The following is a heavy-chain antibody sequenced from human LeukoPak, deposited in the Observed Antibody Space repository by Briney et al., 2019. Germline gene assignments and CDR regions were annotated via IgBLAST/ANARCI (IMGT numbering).Heavy chain of an antibody. CDR3: AREVITMIVVVITRVLDY. CDR2: TYYRSKWYN. CDR1: GDSVSSNSAA. Sequence: SQTLSLTCAISGDSVSSNSAAWNWIRQSPSRGLEWLGRTYYRSKWYNDYAVSVKSRITINPDTSKNQFSLQLNSVTPEDTAVYYCAREVITMIVVVITRVLDYWGQGTLVTVSS. J-gene: IGHJ4*02. V-gene: IGHV6-1*01. D-gene: IGHD3-22*01.